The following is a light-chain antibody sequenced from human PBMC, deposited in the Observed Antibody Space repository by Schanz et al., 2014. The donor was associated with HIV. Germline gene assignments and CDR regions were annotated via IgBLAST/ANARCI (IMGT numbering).Light chain of an antibody. J-gene: IGKJ5*01. CDR2: AAS. CDR1: QGIRNY. Sequence: IQLTQSPSSLSASVGDRVTIACRASQGIRNYLAWYQQRPGKPPGLLIYAASSLQSGVPSRFSGSGSGTDFTLTINSLQPEDFATYYCQQLNSYPITFGQGTRLE. V-gene: IGKV1-9*01. CDR3: QQLNSYPIT.